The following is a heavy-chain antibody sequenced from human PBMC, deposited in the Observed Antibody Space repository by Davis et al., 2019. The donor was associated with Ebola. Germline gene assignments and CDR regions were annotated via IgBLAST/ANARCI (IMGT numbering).Heavy chain of an antibody. CDR2: IYSGGST. CDR3: AKDQGLHCSTISCFKEGGFNF. Sequence: GGSLRLSCAASGFTVSSNYMSWVRQAPGKGLEWVSVIYSGGSTYYADSVKGRFTISRDNSKNTVYLQMDSLRPEDTAVYYCAKDQGLHCSTISCFKEGGFNFWGQGTLVTVSP. CDR1: GFTVSSNY. V-gene: IGHV3-53*05. J-gene: IGHJ4*02. D-gene: IGHD2-2*01.